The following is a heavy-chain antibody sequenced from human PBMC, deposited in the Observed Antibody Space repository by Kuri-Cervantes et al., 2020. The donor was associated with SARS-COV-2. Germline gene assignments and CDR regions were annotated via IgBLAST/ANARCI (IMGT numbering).Heavy chain of an antibody. CDR1: GGTFSSYA. J-gene: IGHJ4*02. CDR3: ARDQYGSGGMGNY. Sequence: SVKVSCKASGGTFSSYAISWVRQAPGQGLEWMGGIIPIFGTANYAQKFQGRVTITTDESTSAAYMELSSLRSEDTAVYYCARDQYGSGGMGNYWGQGTLVTVSS. V-gene: IGHV1-69*05. CDR2: IIPIFGTA. D-gene: IGHD3-10*01.